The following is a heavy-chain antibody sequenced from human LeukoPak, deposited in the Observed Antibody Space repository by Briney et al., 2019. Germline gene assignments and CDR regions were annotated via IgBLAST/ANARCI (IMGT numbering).Heavy chain of an antibody. V-gene: IGHV3-30*01. Sequence: GGCLRLSCAASGFTFSSYAMHWVREAPGKGLEWVAVISYDGSNKYYADSVKGRFTISRDNSKNTLYLQMHSLRAEDTAVYYCARVASYYYESYYFDYWGQGTLVTVSS. CDR3: ARVASYYYESYYFDY. D-gene: IGHD3-22*01. CDR1: GFTFSSYA. J-gene: IGHJ4*02. CDR2: ISYDGSNK.